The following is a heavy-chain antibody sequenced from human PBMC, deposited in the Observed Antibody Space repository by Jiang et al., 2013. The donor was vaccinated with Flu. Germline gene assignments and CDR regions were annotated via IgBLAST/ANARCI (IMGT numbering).Heavy chain of an antibody. Sequence: TFSIYSMNWVRQAPGKGLEWVSYISSSSSAIYYADSVKGRFTISRDNAKNSLYLQMNSLRAEDTAMYYCARDRGYGDYVYSFDPWGQGTLVTVSS. D-gene: IGHD4-17*01. CDR1: TFSIYS. V-gene: IGHV3-48*01. J-gene: IGHJ5*02. CDR3: ARDRGYGDYVYSFDP. CDR2: ISSSSSAI.